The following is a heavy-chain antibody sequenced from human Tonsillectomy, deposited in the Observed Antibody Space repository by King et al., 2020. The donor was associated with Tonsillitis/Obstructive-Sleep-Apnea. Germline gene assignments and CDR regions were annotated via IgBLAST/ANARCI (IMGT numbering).Heavy chain of an antibody. V-gene: IGHV4-34*01. D-gene: IGHD1-1*01. CDR1: GGSFSGYY. CDR2: INHSGST. Sequence: QVQLQQWGAGLLKPSETMSLTCAVYGGSFSGYYWSWIRQPPGKGLEWIGEINHSGSTNYNPSLKSRVTISVDTSKNQFSLKLSSVTAADTAVYYCASLKVPFRTGFPYYYYMDVWGKGTTVTVSS. J-gene: IGHJ6*03. CDR3: ASLKVPFRTGFPYYYYMDV.